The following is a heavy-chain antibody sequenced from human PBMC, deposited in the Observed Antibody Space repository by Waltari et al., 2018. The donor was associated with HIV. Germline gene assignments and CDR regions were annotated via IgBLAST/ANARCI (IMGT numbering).Heavy chain of an antibody. CDR1: GYTFTSYA. CDR3: AREGGHSGYDLYYYYYGRDV. J-gene: IGHJ6*02. V-gene: IGHV1-3*01. CDR2: INAGNGNT. Sequence: QVQLVQSGAEVKKPGASVKVSCKASGYTFTSYAMHWVRQAPGQRLEWMGWINAGNGNTKYSQKFQGRVTITRDTSASTAYMELSSLRSEDTAVYYCAREGGHSGYDLYYYYYGRDVWGQGTTVTVSS. D-gene: IGHD5-12*01.